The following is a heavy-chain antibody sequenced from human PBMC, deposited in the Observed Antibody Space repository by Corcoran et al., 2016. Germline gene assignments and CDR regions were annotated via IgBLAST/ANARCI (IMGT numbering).Heavy chain of an antibody. V-gene: IGHV3-15*07. D-gene: IGHD2-15*01. CDR1: GFTFSNSW. Sequence: DVQLVESGGGLVKPGGSLRLSCAASGFTFSNSWMNWVRQAPGKGLEWVGRIKSKVDGGTTDYAAPVKGRFTVSRDDSKNTLYLQMNSLKTEDTATYYCTTAGFRAASDYWGQGTVVTVSS. J-gene: IGHJ4*02. CDR3: TTAGFRAASDY. CDR2: IKSKVDGGTT.